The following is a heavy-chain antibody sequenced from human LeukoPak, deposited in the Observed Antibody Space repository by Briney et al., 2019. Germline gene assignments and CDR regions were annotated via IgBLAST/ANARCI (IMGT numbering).Heavy chain of an antibody. Sequence: SETLSLTCTVSNGSLSIYYWSWVRHPAGKGLEWIGRISASGSTNYNPSLKSRVTMSLDTSKNQFSLKLSSVTAADTAVYYCAREITVTRPFDYWGPGTLVTVSS. CDR1: NGSLSIYY. V-gene: IGHV4-4*07. J-gene: IGHJ4*02. CDR3: AREITVTRPFDY. CDR2: ISASGST. D-gene: IGHD4-17*01.